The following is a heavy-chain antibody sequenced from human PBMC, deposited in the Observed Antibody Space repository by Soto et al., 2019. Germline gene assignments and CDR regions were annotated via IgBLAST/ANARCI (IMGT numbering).Heavy chain of an antibody. V-gene: IGHV4-31*03. Sequence: QVQLQESGPGLVKPSQTLSLTCTVSGGSISSGGYYWSWIRQHPGKGLEWIGYIYYSGSTYYNPSLKSRVTISVDTSKNQFSLKLSSVTAADTAVYYCARGPVIAALSYAFDIWGQGTMVTVSS. D-gene: IGHD6-6*01. CDR2: IYYSGST. CDR3: ARGPVIAALSYAFDI. J-gene: IGHJ3*02. CDR1: GGSISSGGYY.